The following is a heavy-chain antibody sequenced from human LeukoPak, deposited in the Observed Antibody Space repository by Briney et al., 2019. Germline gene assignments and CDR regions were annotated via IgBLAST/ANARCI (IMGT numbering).Heavy chain of an antibody. CDR3: ARDSAYGSGSYYHYYGMDV. D-gene: IGHD3-10*01. V-gene: IGHV3-66*01. CDR2: IYSGGST. Sequence: GGSLRLSCAASGFTVSSNYMSWVRQAPGKGLEWVSVIYSGGSTYYADSVKGRFTISRDNSKNTLYLQMNSLRAEDTAVYYCARDSAYGSGSYYHYYGMDVWGQGTTVTVSS. CDR1: GFTVSSNY. J-gene: IGHJ6*02.